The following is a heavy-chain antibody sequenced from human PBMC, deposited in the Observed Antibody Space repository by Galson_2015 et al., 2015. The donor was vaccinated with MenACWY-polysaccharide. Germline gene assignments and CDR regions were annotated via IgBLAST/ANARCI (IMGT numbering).Heavy chain of an antibody. D-gene: IGHD6-13*01. CDR1: GYSFTNYA. Sequence: SCKASGYSFTNYAIHWMRQAPGQRLEWMGWINAGNANTKYSQKFQGRVTITRDTSANTAYMELSSLTSEDTAVYYCARDREIQYTSSWYGFDYWGQGTLVTVSS. CDR2: INAGNANT. J-gene: IGHJ4*02. CDR3: ARDREIQYTSSWYGFDY. V-gene: IGHV1-3*01.